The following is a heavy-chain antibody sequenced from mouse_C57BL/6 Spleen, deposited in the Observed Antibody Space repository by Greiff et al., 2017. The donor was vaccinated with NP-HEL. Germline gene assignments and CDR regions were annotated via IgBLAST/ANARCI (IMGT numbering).Heavy chain of an antibody. J-gene: IGHJ4*01. CDR1: GYTFTSYW. CDR3: ARAGDYDDYAMDY. V-gene: IGHV1-64*01. Sequence: QVHVKQPGAELVKPGASVKLSCKASGYTFTSYWMHWVKQRPGQGLEWIGMIHPNSGSTNYNEKFKSKATLTVDKSSSTAYMQLSSLTSEDSAVYYCARAGDYDDYAMDYWGQGTSVTVSS. D-gene: IGHD2-4*01. CDR2: IHPNSGST.